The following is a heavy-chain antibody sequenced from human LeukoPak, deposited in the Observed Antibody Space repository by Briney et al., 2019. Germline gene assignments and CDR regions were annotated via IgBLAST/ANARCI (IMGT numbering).Heavy chain of an antibody. V-gene: IGHV4-61*05. CDR3: ARRMDYYYYMDV. Sequence: SETLSLTCTVSGGSISSSSHYWGWIRQPPGKGLEWIGYIYYSGSTNYNPSLKSRVTISVDTSKNQFSLKLSSVTAADTAVYYCARRMDYYYYMDVWGKGTTVTVSS. J-gene: IGHJ6*03. CDR1: GGSISSSSHY. CDR2: IYYSGST.